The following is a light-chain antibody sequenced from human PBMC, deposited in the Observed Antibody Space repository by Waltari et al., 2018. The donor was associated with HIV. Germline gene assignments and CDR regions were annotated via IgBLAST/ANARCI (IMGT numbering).Light chain of an antibody. Sequence: QSALPQPASVSVSPGQSITISGPGTSSDDRGNNYVSWYQQHPGKAPKLLIYEVSNRPSGVSNRFSGSKSGNTASMTISGLQAEDEADYYCNSYRSSTTPCVFGTGTKVTVL. CDR3: NSYRSSTTPCV. J-gene: IGLJ1*01. V-gene: IGLV2-14*01. CDR1: SSDDRGNNY. CDR2: EVS.